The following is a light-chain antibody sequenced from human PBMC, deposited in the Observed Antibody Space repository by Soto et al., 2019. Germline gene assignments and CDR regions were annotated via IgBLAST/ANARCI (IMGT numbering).Light chain of an antibody. J-gene: IGKJ1*01. Sequence: DIQMTQSPSILSASVGDRVTITCRASQSISSWLAWYQQKPGKAPNLLIHKASHLESGVPSSFSGSGSGTEFTLTISSLQPGDFATYYCQQYNSYSGTFGQGTEV. CDR3: QQYNSYSGT. CDR1: QSISSW. V-gene: IGKV1-5*03. CDR2: KAS.